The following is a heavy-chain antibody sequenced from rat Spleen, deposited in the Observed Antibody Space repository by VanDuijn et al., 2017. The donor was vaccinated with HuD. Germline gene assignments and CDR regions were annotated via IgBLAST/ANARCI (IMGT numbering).Heavy chain of an antibody. CDR2: ISYADTSGHSGT. J-gene: IGHJ2*01. CDR1: GFTFNNYW. CDR3: ARRHFGYTDYLDY. D-gene: IGHD1-4*01. V-gene: IGHV5-31*01. Sequence: EVQLVESGGGLVQPGRSLKLSCVASGFTFNNYWMTWIRQAPGKGLEWVASISYADTSGHSGTYYRDSVKGRFTISRDNAKSTLSLQMDSLRSEDTATYYCARRHFGYTDYLDYWGQGVMVTVSS.